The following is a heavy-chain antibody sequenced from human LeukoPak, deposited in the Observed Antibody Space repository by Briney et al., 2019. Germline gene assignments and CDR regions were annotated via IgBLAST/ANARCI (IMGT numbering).Heavy chain of an antibody. CDR3: ARDSYSSSRQTFDY. Sequence: SETLSLTCTVSGGSFSSTSYYWGWIRQPPGKGLEWIGYIFYSGNTYYNPSLKSRVTISVDTSKNQFSLNLSSVTAADTAVYYCARDSYSSSRQTFDYWGQGTLVTVSS. CDR2: IFYSGNT. CDR1: GGSFSSTSYY. J-gene: IGHJ4*02. D-gene: IGHD6-13*01. V-gene: IGHV4-30-4*08.